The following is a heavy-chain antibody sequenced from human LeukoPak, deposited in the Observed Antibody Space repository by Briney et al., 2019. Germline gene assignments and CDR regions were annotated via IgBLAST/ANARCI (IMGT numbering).Heavy chain of an antibody. J-gene: IGHJ4*02. CDR2: IYSGGST. V-gene: IGHV3-66*04. CDR3: ARHSKRITMVRGITD. CDR1: GFTVSSNY. Sequence: AGGSLRLSCAASGFTVSSNYMSWVRQAPGKGLEWVSVIYSGGSTYYADSVKGRFTISRDNSKNTLYLQMNSLRAEDTAVYYCARHSKRITMVRGITDWGQGTLVTVSS. D-gene: IGHD3-10*01.